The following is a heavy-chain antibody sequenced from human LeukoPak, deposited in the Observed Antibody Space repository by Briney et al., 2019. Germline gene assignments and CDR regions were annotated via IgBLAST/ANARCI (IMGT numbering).Heavy chain of an antibody. CDR2: IWYDGSNK. CDR1: GFTFSSYG. D-gene: IGHD3-3*01. V-gene: IGHV3-33*01. CDR3: AREPDFWSAVIDY. Sequence: GSLRLSCAASGFTFSSYGMHWVRQAPGKGLEWVAVIWYDGSNKYYADSVKGRFTISRDNSKNTLDLQMNSLRAEDTAVYYCAREPDFWSAVIDYWGQGTLVTVSS. J-gene: IGHJ4*02.